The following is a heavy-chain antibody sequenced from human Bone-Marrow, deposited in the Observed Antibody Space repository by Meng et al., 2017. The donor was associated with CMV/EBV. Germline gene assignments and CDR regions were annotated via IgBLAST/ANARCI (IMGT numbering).Heavy chain of an antibody. CDR1: GGSISSSSYY. Sequence: SETLSLTCTVSGGSISSSSYYWGWIRQPPGKGLEWIGSIYYSGSTYYNPSLKSRVTISVDTSKNQFSLKLSSVTAADTAVYYCARGGFGSGYSYGYVWGGDGDYYGMDVWGQGTTVTVSS. CDR3: ARGGFGSGYSYGYVWGGDGDYYGMDV. CDR2: IYYSGST. V-gene: IGHV4-39*07. D-gene: IGHD5-18*01. J-gene: IGHJ6*02.